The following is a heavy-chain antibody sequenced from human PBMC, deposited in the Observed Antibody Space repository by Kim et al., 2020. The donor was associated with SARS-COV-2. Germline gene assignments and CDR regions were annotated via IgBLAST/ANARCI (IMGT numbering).Heavy chain of an antibody. V-gene: IGHV3-74*01. Sequence: IYADSVKDRFTISRDNAKNTLYLQMNSLRADDTAVYYCARGASFAFDIWGQGTTVSV. D-gene: IGHD1-26*01. J-gene: IGHJ3*02. CDR3: ARGASFAFDI.